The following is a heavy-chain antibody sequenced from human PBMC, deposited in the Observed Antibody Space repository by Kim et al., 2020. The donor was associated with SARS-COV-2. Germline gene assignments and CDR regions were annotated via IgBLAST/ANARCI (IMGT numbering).Heavy chain of an antibody. CDR1: GGSISSSSYY. D-gene: IGHD5-12*01. V-gene: IGHV4-39*07. CDR3: ARSVGLKMATMAPVY. J-gene: IGHJ4*01. Sequence: SETLSLTCTVSGGSISSSSYYWGWIRQPPGKGLEWIGSIYYSGSTYYNPSLKSRVTISVDTSKNQFSLKLSSVTAADTAVYYCARSVGLKMATMAPVYWG. CDR2: IYYSGST.